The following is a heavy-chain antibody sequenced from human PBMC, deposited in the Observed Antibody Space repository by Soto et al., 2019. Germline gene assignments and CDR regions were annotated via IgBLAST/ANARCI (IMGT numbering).Heavy chain of an antibody. Sequence: GXAVKVSCKASGYSFITYGIIWGRQAPGQGLEWMGWISTSNGYTNYAQKFQGRVSMTTDTSTNTAYMEVRSLRSDDTAFYFCARDRSFALLEWSPSDSYGMDVWGQGTSVTVSS. D-gene: IGHD3-3*01. V-gene: IGHV1-18*01. CDR1: GYSFITYG. J-gene: IGHJ6*02. CDR3: ARDRSFALLEWSPSDSYGMDV. CDR2: ISTSNGYT.